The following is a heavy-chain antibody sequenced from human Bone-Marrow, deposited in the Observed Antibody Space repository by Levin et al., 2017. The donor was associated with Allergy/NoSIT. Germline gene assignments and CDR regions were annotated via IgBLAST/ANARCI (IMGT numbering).Heavy chain of an antibody. D-gene: IGHD3-3*01. J-gene: IGHJ6*02. CDR1: GYTFTSYD. CDR2: MNPNSGNT. V-gene: IGHV1-8*01. Sequence: AASVKVSCKASGYTFTSYDINWVRQATGQGLEWMGWMNPNSGNTGYAQKFQGRVTMTRNTSISTAYMELSSLRSEDTAVYYCARGLPYDFWSETYYYYYGMDVWGQGTTVTVSS. CDR3: ARGLPYDFWSETYYYYYGMDV.